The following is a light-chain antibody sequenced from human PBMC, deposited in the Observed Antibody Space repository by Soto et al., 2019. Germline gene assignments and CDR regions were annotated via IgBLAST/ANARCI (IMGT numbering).Light chain of an antibody. CDR3: LLSYNGPYV. CDR2: DTT. CDR1: TGSVTNGHY. J-gene: IGLJ1*01. V-gene: IGLV7-46*01. Sequence: QALVTHAPSLTLSPGGTVTLACASSTGSVTNGHYPYSFQQKPDQAPRTLIYDTTNRPSWTPARFSGSLLGGKAALTLSGAQPEDEAEYYCLLSYNGPYVFGTGTRSPS.